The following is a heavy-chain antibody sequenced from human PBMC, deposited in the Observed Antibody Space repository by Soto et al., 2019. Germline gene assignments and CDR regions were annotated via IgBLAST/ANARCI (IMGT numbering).Heavy chain of an antibody. CDR2: IYHSGST. J-gene: IGHJ6*02. CDR1: GGSISSSNW. Sequence: SETLSLTCAVSGGSISSSNWWSWVRQPPGKGLEWIGEIYHSGSTNYNPSLKSRVTISVDKSKNQFSLKLSSVTAADTAVYYCSRDLGEPTGSYSFYGMDVWGQGTTVTVSS. V-gene: IGHV4-4*02. D-gene: IGHD3-16*01. CDR3: SRDLGEPTGSYSFYGMDV.